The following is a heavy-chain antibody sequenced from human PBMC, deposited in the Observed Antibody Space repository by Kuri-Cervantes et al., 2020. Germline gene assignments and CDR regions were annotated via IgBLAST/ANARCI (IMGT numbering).Heavy chain of an antibody. J-gene: IGHJ4*02. Sequence: SVKVSCKASGGTFSSYAISWVRQAPGQGLEWMGGIIPIFGTANYAQKFQGRVTITTDESTSTAYMELSRLRSDDTAVYYCARGRRPLHSSSWKHSYFDYWGQGTLVTVSS. D-gene: IGHD6-13*01. CDR1: GGTFSSYA. CDR3: ARGRRPLHSSSWKHSYFDY. V-gene: IGHV1-69*05. CDR2: IIPIFGTA.